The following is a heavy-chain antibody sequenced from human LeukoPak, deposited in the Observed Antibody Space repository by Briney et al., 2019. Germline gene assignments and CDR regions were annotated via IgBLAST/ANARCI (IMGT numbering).Heavy chain of an antibody. D-gene: IGHD3-10*01. CDR3: ARDDGITMVRGVIIGGQTDAGYNWFDP. CDR2: INPNSGGT. J-gene: IGHJ5*02. CDR1: GYTFTGYY. V-gene: IGHV1-2*02. Sequence: GASVKVSCKASGYTFTGYYMHWVRQAPGQGLEWMGWINPNSGGTNYAQKFQGRVTMTRDTSISTAYMELSRLRSDDTAVYYCARDDGITMVRGVIIGGQTDAGYNWFDPWGQGTLVTVSS.